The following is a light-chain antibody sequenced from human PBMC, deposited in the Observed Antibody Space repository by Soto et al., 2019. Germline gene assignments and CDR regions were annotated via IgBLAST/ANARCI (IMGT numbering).Light chain of an antibody. V-gene: IGKV1-39*01. CDR3: LQDYSPLLA. J-gene: IGKJ4*01. CDR2: DTS. Sequence: DIQMTQSPSSLSASIGDTVTITCRASQSIASFLNWLQLKPGKGPKLLISDTSTLQSGVPSRFSGGGSGTEFTLTIRSLQPEDSSLYFCLQDYSPLLAFGAGTKVDIK. CDR1: QSIASF.